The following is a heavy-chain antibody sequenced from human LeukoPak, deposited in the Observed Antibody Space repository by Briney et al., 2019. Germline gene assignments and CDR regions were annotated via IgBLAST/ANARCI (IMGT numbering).Heavy chain of an antibody. CDR1: GGSISDYY. CDR3: ARDRLPRGFYGGLDS. D-gene: IGHD3-3*01. CDR2: VYKSGNSANN. Sequence: SETLSLTCTVSGGSISDYYWHWIRQPPGKGLEWIGYVYKSGNSANNNSNPSLKSRVTISLDTSKNQFSLRLNSVTPADTAVYYCARDRLPRGFYGGLDSWGQGSLVTVSS. J-gene: IGHJ5*01. V-gene: IGHV4-59*01.